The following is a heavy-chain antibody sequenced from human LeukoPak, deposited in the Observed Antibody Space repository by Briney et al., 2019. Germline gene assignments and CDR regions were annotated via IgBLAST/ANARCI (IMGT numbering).Heavy chain of an antibody. CDR3: ARDAKGGGYDYLAH. CDR2: IIPIFGTA. J-gene: IGHJ4*02. D-gene: IGHD5-12*01. CDR1: GGTFSSYA. V-gene: IGHV1-69*05. Sequence: WASVKVSCKASGGTFSSYAISWVRQAPGQGLEWMGGIIPIFGTANYAQKFEGRVTITTDESTSTADMELSSLRSEDTAVYYCARDAKGGGYDYLAHWGQGTLVTVSS.